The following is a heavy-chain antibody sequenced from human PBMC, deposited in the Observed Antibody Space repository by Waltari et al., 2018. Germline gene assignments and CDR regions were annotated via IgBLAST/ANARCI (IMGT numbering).Heavy chain of an antibody. V-gene: IGHV1-69*01. CDR3: ARDRSWRCLTV. D-gene: IGHD2-8*02. CDR1: GYTFTGFD. J-gene: IGHJ1*01. Sequence: QVQLVQSGAEVKNPGASVRVPCKASGYTFTGFDINWVRQAPGQGLEWMGGIIPIFGTANYAQKFQGRVTITADESTSTAYMELSSLRSEDTAVYYCARDRSWRCLTVWGQGTLVTVSS. CDR2: IIPIFGTA.